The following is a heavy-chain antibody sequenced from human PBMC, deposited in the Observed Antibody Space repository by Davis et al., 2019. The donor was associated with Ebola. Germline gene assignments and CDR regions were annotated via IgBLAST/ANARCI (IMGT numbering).Heavy chain of an antibody. CDR1: GFPFTSYW. CDR3: AKDYDFWSGYYLFDY. J-gene: IGHJ4*02. V-gene: IGHV3-23*01. D-gene: IGHD3-3*01. Sequence: PGGSLRLSCVASGFPFTSYWMHWVRQAPGKGLEWVSAISGSGGSTYYADSVKGRFTISRDNSKNTLYLQMNSLRAEDTAVYYCAKDYDFWSGYYLFDYWGQGTLVTVSS. CDR2: ISGSGGST.